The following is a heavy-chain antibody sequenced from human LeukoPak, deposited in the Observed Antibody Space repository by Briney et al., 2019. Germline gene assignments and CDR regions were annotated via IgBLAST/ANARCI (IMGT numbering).Heavy chain of an antibody. CDR2: VNPYNGNT. Sequence: ASVKVSCEVSGYTFSSYCITWVRQAPGQGLEWMGWVNPYNGNTNYAQKLQGRVTMTTDTSTSTAYMEMRSLRADDTAVYYCASGTLVRGVIAFYYWGQGTLVTVSS. D-gene: IGHD3-10*01. CDR3: ASGTLVRGVIAFYY. J-gene: IGHJ4*02. CDR1: GYTFSSYC. V-gene: IGHV1-18*01.